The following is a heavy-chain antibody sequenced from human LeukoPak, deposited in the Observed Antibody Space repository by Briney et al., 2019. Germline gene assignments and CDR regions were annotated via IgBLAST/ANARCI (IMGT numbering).Heavy chain of an antibody. CDR1: GGSISSSNYY. Sequence: SETLSLTCTVSGGSISSSNYYWGWIRQPPGKGLEWIGSIYYSGSTYYNPSLRSRVTISVDTSKNQFSLKLSSVTAADTAVYYCARAGYGGYIVLYYFDYWGQGTLVTVSS. V-gene: IGHV4-39*07. CDR3: ARAGYGGYIVLYYFDY. J-gene: IGHJ4*02. CDR2: IYYSGST. D-gene: IGHD5-12*01.